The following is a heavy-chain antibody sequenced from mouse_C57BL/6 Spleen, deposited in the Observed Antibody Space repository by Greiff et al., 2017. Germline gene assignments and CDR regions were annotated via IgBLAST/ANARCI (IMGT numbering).Heavy chain of an antibody. Sequence: VQLQQSGAELVRPGSSVKLSCKASGYTFTSYWMDWVKQRPGQGLEWIGNIYPSDSETHYNQKFKDKATLTVDKSSSTAYMQLSSLTSEDSAVYYCAIYYYGSSYFDYWGQGTTLTVSS. CDR3: AIYYYGSSYFDY. J-gene: IGHJ2*01. CDR2: IYPSDSET. V-gene: IGHV1-61*01. CDR1: GYTFTSYW. D-gene: IGHD1-1*01.